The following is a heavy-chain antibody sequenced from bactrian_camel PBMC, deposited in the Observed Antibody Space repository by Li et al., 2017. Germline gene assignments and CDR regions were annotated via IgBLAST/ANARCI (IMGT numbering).Heavy chain of an antibody. Sequence: VQLVESGGGSVQAGGSLTLSCDASRYTFSAYCMGWSRQDPGKEREGVAAIDSDGSTHYGDSVKGRFTASLDSASNTASLQMNILRPEDTALYYCAAGWKGGSCDYRYKGQGTQVTVS. D-gene: IGHD2*01. V-gene: IGHV3S9*01. CDR2: IDSDGST. CDR1: RYTFSAYC. J-gene: IGHJ4*01.